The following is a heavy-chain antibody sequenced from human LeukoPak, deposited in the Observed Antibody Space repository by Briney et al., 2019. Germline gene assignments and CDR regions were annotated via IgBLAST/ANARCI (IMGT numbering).Heavy chain of an antibody. V-gene: IGHV4-39*01. CDR1: GGSISCSSFY. Sequence: SETLSLTCTVSGGSISCSSFYWGWIRQPPGKGLEWIGSIYYSGSTYYNPSLKSRVTISVDTSKHQFSLKLSSVTAADTAVYYCARHADPLRQQLVRGGDYWGQETLVTVSS. CDR3: ARHADPLRQQLVRGGDY. D-gene: IGHD6-13*01. CDR2: IYYSGST. J-gene: IGHJ4*02.